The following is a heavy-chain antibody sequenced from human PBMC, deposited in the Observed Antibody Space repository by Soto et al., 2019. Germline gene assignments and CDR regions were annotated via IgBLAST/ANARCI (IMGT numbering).Heavy chain of an antibody. CDR2: ISSSSSTI. CDR1: GFTFSSYS. D-gene: IGHD3-9*01. Sequence: GGSLRLSCAASGFTFSSYSMNWVRQAPGKGLEWVSYISSSSSTIYYADSVKGRFTISRDNAKNSLYLQMNSLRDEDTAVYCCARVRSYDILTGYSYYFDYWGQGTLVTVSS. V-gene: IGHV3-48*02. J-gene: IGHJ4*02. CDR3: ARVRSYDILTGYSYYFDY.